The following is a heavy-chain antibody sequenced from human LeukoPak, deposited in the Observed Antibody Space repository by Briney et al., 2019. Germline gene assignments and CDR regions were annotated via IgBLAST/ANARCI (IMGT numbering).Heavy chain of an antibody. CDR2: ISSSGSTI. Sequence: GGSLRLSCAASGFTFSDYYMSWIRQAPGKGLEWVSYISSSGSTIYYADSVKGRFTFSRDNAKNSLYLQMNSLRAEDTAVYYCASGLLDSSGYFLNYWGQGTLVTVSS. J-gene: IGHJ4*02. CDR1: GFTFSDYY. CDR3: ASGLLDSSGYFLNY. V-gene: IGHV3-11*01. D-gene: IGHD3-22*01.